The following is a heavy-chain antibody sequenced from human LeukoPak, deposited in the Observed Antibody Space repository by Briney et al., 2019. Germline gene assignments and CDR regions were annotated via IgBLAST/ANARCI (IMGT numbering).Heavy chain of an antibody. D-gene: IGHD3-22*01. V-gene: IGHV3-11*01. Sequence: PGGSLRLSCAASGFTFSDYYMSWIRQAPGKGLEWVSYISSSGSTIYYADSVKGRFTISRDNAKNSLYLQMNSLRAEDTAVYYCARVRAHYYDSSGYPGFWGQGTLVTVSS. CDR1: GFTFSDYY. CDR2: ISSSGSTI. J-gene: IGHJ4*02. CDR3: ARVRAHYYDSSGYPGF.